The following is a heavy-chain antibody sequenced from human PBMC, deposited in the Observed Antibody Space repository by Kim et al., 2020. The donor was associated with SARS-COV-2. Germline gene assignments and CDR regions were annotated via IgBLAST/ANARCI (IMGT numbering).Heavy chain of an antibody. CDR1: GYTFSDYF. D-gene: IGHD6-13*01. CDR3: SRLGHQQLPFDQ. CDR2: FNPRSAET. V-gene: IGHV1-46*01. Sequence: ASVKISCKTSGYTFSDYFIHWVRQAPGQGLEWMAIFNPRSAETKFAQNFQGRVTVTGDTSTTTVDMELSGLTSEDTAVYFFSRLGHQQLPFDQWGQGTLV. J-gene: IGHJ4*02.